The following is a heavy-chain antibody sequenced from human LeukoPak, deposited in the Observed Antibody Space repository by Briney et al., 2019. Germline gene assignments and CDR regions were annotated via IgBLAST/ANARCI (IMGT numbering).Heavy chain of an antibody. CDR1: GGSISSGDYY. J-gene: IGHJ5*02. D-gene: IGHD6-13*01. Sequence: SQTLSLTCTVSGGSISSGDYYWSWIRQPPGKGLEWIGYVYYSGSTYYNPSLKSRVTISVDTSKNQFSLKLSSVTAADTAVYYCARDRIASADSSPGFDPWGQGTLVTVSS. V-gene: IGHV4-30-4*08. CDR2: VYYSGST. CDR3: ARDRIASADSSPGFDP.